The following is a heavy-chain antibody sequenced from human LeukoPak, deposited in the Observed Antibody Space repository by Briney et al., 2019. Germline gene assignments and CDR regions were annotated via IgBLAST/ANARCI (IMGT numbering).Heavy chain of an antibody. D-gene: IGHD2-2*01. Sequence: NPSETLSLTCTVSGGSISSYYWSWIRQPPGKGLEWIGYIYYSGSTNYNPSLKSRVTISVDTSKNQFSLKLSSVTAADTAVYYCARVRTPYCSSTSCPYWFDPWGQGTLVTVSS. V-gene: IGHV4-59*01. CDR2: IYYSGST. CDR1: GGSISSYY. J-gene: IGHJ5*02. CDR3: ARVRTPYCSSTSCPYWFDP.